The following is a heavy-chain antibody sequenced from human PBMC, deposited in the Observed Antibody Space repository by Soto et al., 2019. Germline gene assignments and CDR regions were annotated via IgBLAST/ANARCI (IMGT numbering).Heavy chain of an antibody. J-gene: IGHJ4*02. D-gene: IGHD6-13*01. CDR2: ISWNSGSI. CDR1: GFTFDDYA. Sequence: EVQLVESGGGLVQPGRSLRLSCAASGFTFDDYAMHWVRQAPGKGLEWVSGISWNSGSIGYADSVKGRFTISRDNAKNFLYLQMNSLRAEDTALYYCAKDRPNIAAAGTGDYWGQGTLVTVSS. V-gene: IGHV3-9*01. CDR3: AKDRPNIAAAGTGDY.